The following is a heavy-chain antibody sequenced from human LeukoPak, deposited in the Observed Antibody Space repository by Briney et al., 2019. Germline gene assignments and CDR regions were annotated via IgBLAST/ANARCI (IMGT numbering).Heavy chain of an antibody. J-gene: IGHJ4*02. Sequence: SETLSLTCAVYGGSFSDYYWSWIRQPPGKGLEWIGEINHSGGTNYNPSLKSRVTISVDTSKNQFSLKLSSVTAADTAVYYCARPIVGAAVGDYWGQGTLVTVSS. D-gene: IGHD1-26*01. CDR2: INHSGGT. CDR3: ARPIVGAAVGDY. CDR1: GGSFSDYY. V-gene: IGHV4-34*01.